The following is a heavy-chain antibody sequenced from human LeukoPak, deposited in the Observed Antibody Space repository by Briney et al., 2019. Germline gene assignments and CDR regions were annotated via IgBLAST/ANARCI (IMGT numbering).Heavy chain of an antibody. J-gene: IGHJ4*02. CDR2: IIPILGIA. D-gene: IGHD2-8*01. CDR3: ARARVYCSNGVCHHRYFDY. Sequence: SVKVSCKASGGTFSSYAISWVRQAPGQGLEWMGRIIPILGIANYAQKFQGRVTITTDESTSTAYMELSSLRSEDTAVYYCARARVYCSNGVCHHRYFDYWGQGTLVTVSS. V-gene: IGHV1-69*04. CDR1: GGTFSSYA.